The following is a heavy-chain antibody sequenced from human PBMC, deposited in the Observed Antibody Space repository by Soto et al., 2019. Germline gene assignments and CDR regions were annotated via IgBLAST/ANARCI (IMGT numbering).Heavy chain of an antibody. CDR2: IKQDGSEK. J-gene: IGHJ3*02. D-gene: IGHD3-22*01. Sequence: GGSLRLSCAASGFTFSSYWMSWVRQAPGKGLEWVANIKQDGSEKYYVDSVKGRFTISRDNAKNSLYLQMNSLRAEDTAVYYCARDATKTYYYDSSGYTNAFDIWGQGTMVTVSS. CDR3: ARDATKTYYYDSSGYTNAFDI. V-gene: IGHV3-7*05. CDR1: GFTFSSYW.